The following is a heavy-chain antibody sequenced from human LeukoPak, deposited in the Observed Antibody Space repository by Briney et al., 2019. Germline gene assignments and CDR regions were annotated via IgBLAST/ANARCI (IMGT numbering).Heavy chain of an antibody. CDR3: AKFYDILTGYFDY. Sequence: QPGGSLRLSCAASGFPFSSYAMSWVRQSPGKGLEWVSAISGGNGNTYYAYYADSVRGRFTTSRDSSKNTLYLQMNSLRAEDTAVYYCAKFYDILTGYFDYWGQGTLVTVSS. J-gene: IGHJ4*02. CDR2: ISGGNGNTYYA. V-gene: IGHV3-23*01. D-gene: IGHD3-9*01. CDR1: GFPFSSYA.